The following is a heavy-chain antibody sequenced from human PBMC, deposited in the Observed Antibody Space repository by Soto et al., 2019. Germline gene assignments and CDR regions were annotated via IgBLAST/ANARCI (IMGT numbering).Heavy chain of an antibody. CDR1: GGSISSGGYS. Sequence: SETLSLTCAVSGGSISSGGYSWSWIRQPSGKGLEWIGYIYHSGSTYYNPSLKSRVTISVDRSKNQFSLKLSSVTAADTAVYYCATAPGPYWGQGTLVTVSS. V-gene: IGHV4-30-2*01. J-gene: IGHJ4*02. CDR2: IYHSGST. CDR3: ATAPGPY.